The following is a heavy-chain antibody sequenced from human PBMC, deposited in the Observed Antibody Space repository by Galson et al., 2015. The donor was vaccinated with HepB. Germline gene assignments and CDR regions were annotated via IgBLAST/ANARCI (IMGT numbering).Heavy chain of an antibody. CDR1: GFTFSSYA. V-gene: IGHV3-30-3*01. CDR3: ARDRCGGDCYTYDY. J-gene: IGHJ4*02. CDR2: ISYDGSNK. D-gene: IGHD2-21*02. Sequence: SLRLSCAASGFTFSSYAMHWVRQAPGKGLEWVAVISYDGSNKYYADSVKGRFTISRDNSKNTLYLQMNSLRAEDTAVYYCARDRCGGDCYTYDYWGQGTLVTVSS.